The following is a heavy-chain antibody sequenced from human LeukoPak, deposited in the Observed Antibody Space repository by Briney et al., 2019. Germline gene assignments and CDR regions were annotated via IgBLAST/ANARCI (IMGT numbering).Heavy chain of an antibody. CDR3: ARAGSSGPVDDY. Sequence: SETLSLTCTVSGCSISSYYWSWLRQPAGKGLEWIGRIYTSGSTNYNPSLKSRVTMSVDTSKNQFSLKLSSVTAADTAVYYCARAGSSGPVDDYWGQGTLVTVSS. D-gene: IGHD3-22*01. CDR1: GCSISSYY. J-gene: IGHJ4*02. V-gene: IGHV4-4*07. CDR2: IYTSGST.